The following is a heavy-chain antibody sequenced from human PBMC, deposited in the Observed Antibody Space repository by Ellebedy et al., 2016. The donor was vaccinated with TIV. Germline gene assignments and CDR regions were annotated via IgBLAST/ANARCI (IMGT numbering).Heavy chain of an antibody. J-gene: IGHJ4*02. CDR1: GFTFSSYW. CDR3: ARGPATIFGVVKPLDY. Sequence: GGSLRLSCAASGFTFSSYWMTWVRQAPGKGLEWVANIKQDGSEKYYVDSVKGRFIISRDNAKNSLYLQMNSLRAEDTAVYFCARGPATIFGVVKPLDYWGQGTLVTVSS. D-gene: IGHD3-3*01. CDR2: IKQDGSEK. V-gene: IGHV3-7*01.